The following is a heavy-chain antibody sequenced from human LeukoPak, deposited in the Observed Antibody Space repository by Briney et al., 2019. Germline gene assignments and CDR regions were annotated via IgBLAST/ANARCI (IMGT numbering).Heavy chain of an antibody. V-gene: IGHV1-69*05. CDR1: GGTFSSYG. J-gene: IGHJ6*03. Sequence: ASVKVSCKASGGTFSSYGISWVRQAPGQGLEWMGGIIPIFGTANYAQKFQGRVTITTDESTSTAYMELSSLRSEDTAVYYCARTLHPTPGYSSGRYYYYMDVWGKGTTVTVSS. D-gene: IGHD6-19*01. CDR2: IIPIFGTA. CDR3: ARTLHPTPGYSSGRYYYYMDV.